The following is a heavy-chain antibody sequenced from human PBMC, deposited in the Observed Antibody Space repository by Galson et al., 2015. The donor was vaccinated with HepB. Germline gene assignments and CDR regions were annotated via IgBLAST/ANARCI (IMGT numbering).Heavy chain of an antibody. Sequence: SVKVSCKASGGTFSSYAISWVRQAPGQGLEWMGGIIPIFGTANYAQEFQGRVTITADESTSTAYMELSSLRSEDTAVYYCASCLSKCRHELRYFDYWGQGTLVTVSP. D-gene: IGHD3-16*01. CDR2: IIPIFGTA. CDR1: GGTFSSYA. CDR3: ASCLSKCRHELRYFDY. V-gene: IGHV1-69*13. J-gene: IGHJ4*02.